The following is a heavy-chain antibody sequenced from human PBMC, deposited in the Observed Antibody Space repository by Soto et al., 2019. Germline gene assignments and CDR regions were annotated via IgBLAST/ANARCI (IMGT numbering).Heavy chain of an antibody. V-gene: IGHV1-69*01. D-gene: IGHD6-13*01. Sequence: QVQLVQSGAEVKKAGSWVKVSCKVSGGTFSSYFINWVRQAPGQGLEWVGGIIPVFGTASYAEKFQGRVTITADESTSTAYLELSSLRPDDTAVYYCARETPSAAAAYYYYGLDVW. J-gene: IGHJ6*01. CDR2: IIPVFGTA. CDR1: GGTFSSYF. CDR3: ARETPSAAAAYYYYGLDV.